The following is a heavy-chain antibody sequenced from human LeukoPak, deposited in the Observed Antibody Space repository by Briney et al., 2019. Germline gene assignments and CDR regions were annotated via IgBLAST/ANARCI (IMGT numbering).Heavy chain of an antibody. V-gene: IGHV1-18*01. CDR1: GYTFINYA. CDR2: FSAYNGNT. Sequence: GASVTVSCKASGYTFINYAINWVRQAPGQGLEWMGGFSAYNGNTNYAQNLQGRVTMTTDTSTNTAYMELRSLRSDDTAVYYCARYSSGWDSYGMDVWGQGTTVTVSS. CDR3: ARYSSGWDSYGMDV. J-gene: IGHJ6*02. D-gene: IGHD6-19*01.